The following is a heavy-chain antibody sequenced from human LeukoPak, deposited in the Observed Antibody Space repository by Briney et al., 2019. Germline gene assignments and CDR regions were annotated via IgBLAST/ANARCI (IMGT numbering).Heavy chain of an antibody. Sequence: PGGSLRLSCAASGFSFTAYSMNWVRQAPGRGLEWISYIGPGGDIYYADSVTGRFTVSRDTAKNSLYLQMNGLRVEDPAVYYCARRFDSWGQGTLVTVSS. CDR2: IGPGGDI. CDR3: ARRFDS. CDR1: GFSFTAYS. V-gene: IGHV3-48*01. J-gene: IGHJ5*01.